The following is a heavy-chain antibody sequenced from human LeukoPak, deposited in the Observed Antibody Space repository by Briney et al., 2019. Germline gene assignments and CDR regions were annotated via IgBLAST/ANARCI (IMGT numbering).Heavy chain of an antibody. Sequence: GGSLRLSCAASGFTFSSYAMSWVRQAPGKGLEWVSSISSSSSYIYYADSVKGRFTISRDNAKNSLYLQMNSLRAEDTAVYYCAREVTKAFDIWGQGTMVTISS. D-gene: IGHD2-8*01. CDR1: GFTFSSYA. CDR2: ISSSSSYI. J-gene: IGHJ3*02. CDR3: AREVTKAFDI. V-gene: IGHV3-21*01.